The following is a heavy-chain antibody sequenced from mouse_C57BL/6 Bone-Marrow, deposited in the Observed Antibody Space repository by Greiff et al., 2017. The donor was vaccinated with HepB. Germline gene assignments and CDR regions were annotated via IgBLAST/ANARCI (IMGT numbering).Heavy chain of an antibody. CDR2: IDPSDSYT. V-gene: IGHV1-69*01. Sequence: VKLQQPGAELVMPGASVKLSCKASGYTFTSYWMHWVKQRPGQGLEWIGEIDPSDSYTNYNQKFKGKSTLTVDKSSSTAYMQLSSLTSEDSAVYYCARSGYDYDEGYYYAMDYWGQGTSVTVSS. D-gene: IGHD2-4*01. J-gene: IGHJ4*01. CDR3: ARSGYDYDEGYYYAMDY. CDR1: GYTFTSYW.